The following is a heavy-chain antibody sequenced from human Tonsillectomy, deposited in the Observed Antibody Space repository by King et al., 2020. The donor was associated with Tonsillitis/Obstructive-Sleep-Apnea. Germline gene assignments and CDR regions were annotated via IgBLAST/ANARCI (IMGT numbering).Heavy chain of an antibody. CDR3: AKSGGRFVEPIVY. CDR2: IWSDGSNK. Sequence: VQLVESGGGVVQPGRSHTLSCTTSGFAFTDSGMHWVRQSPGKGLEWVAAIWSDGSNKLYADSVKGRFTISRDNSKNTLYLQMDSLSAEDTAVYYCAKSGGRFVEPIVYWGQGTLVTVSS. CDR1: GFAFTDSG. D-gene: IGHD3-16*01. J-gene: IGHJ4*02. V-gene: IGHV3-33*06.